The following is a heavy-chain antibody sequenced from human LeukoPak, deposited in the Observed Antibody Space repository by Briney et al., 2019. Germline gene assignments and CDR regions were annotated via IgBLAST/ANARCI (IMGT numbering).Heavy chain of an antibody. CDR1: GFPFIGYA. V-gene: IGHV3-74*01. J-gene: IGHJ6*02. CDR2: ISTDGSTT. D-gene: IGHD2/OR15-2a*01. Sequence: GSLRLSCAASGFPFIGYAMYWVRQAPGKGLVWVSRISTDGSTTTYADSVKGRFTISRDNGKNTLYLQMNSLIAEDTAVYYCASYLTSIPSGMDVWGQGTTVTVSS. CDR3: ASYLTSIPSGMDV.